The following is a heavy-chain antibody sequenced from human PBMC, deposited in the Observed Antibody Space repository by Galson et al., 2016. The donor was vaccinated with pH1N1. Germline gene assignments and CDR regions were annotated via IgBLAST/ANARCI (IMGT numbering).Heavy chain of an antibody. V-gene: IGHV5-51*03. Sequence: QSGAEVKKPGESLRISCKASGYYFSNYWIGWVRQMPGKGLEWTGIIFPGDSNLKYSPSFQGQVIISADKSLTTVYLQWNSLKASDTAIYYCALLGGPQGQDYYYNYGMDVWGQGTTVTVSS. CDR2: IFPGDSNL. D-gene: IGHD3-16*01. CDR3: ALLGGPQGQDYYYNYGMDV. CDR1: GYYFSNYW. J-gene: IGHJ6*02.